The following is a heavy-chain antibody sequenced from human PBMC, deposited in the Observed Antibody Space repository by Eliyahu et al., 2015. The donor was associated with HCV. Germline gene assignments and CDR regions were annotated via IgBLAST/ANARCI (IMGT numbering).Heavy chain of an antibody. CDR3: ARGGRYDWGSYRYSFLDH. CDR2: INPNNGDT. Sequence: QVQLVQSGAEVQKPGASVKLSCKASGYXFTGYYLHWVRQAPGQGLEWMGWINPNNGDTYFAQKFKGRVTMTRDTSISTTYMELSSLRFDDRAVYYCARGGRYDWGSYRYSFLDHWGQGTLVTVSS. D-gene: IGHD3-16*02. J-gene: IGHJ4*02. CDR1: GYXFTGYY. V-gene: IGHV1-2*02.